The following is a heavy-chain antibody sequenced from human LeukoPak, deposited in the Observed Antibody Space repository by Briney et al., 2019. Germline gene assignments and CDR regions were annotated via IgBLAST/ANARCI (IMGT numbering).Heavy chain of an antibody. CDR1: GYTFTSYY. CDR2: INPSGGST. D-gene: IGHD2-21*02. CDR3: ARAPYCGGDCYPNWFDP. J-gene: IGHJ5*02. Sequence: GASVKVSCKASGYTFTSYYMHWVRQAPGQGLEWMGIINPSGGSTSYAQKFQGRVTMARDTSTSTVYMELSSLRSEDTAVYYCARAPYCGGDCYPNWFDPWGQGTLDTVSS. V-gene: IGHV1-46*01.